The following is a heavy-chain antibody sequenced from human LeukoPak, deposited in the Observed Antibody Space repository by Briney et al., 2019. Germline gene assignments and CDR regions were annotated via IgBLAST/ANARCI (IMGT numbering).Heavy chain of an antibody. D-gene: IGHD1-14*01. J-gene: IGHJ5*02. CDR2: VSAYNGNT. Sequence: ASVKVSCKASGYTFTSYGLSWVRQAPGQGLEWMGWVSAYNGNTNYAQKLSGRVTMTTDTSTSTAYMELRSLRSDDTGVYSCAGGPLDGGHHRVINWSVPSGEGALVSVSS. CDR3: AGGPLDGGHHRVINWSVP. CDR1: GYTFTSYG. V-gene: IGHV1-18*04.